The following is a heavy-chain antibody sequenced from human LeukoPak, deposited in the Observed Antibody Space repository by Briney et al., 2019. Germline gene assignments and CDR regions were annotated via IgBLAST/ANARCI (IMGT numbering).Heavy chain of an antibody. J-gene: IGHJ3*02. V-gene: IGHV3-23*01. CDR1: GFTFSSYG. Sequence: GGSLRLSCAASGFTFSSYGMSWVRQAPGKGLEWVSAISGSGGSTYYADSVKGRFTISRDNSKNTLYLQMNSLKAEDTAVYYCAKDIVATKGPAFDIWGQGTMVTVSS. CDR3: AKDIVATKGPAFDI. D-gene: IGHD5-12*01. CDR2: ISGSGGST.